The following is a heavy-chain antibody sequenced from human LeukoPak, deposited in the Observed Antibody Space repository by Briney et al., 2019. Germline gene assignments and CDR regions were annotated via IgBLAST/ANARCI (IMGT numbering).Heavy chain of an antibody. Sequence: PSETLSLTCTVSGGSISNYYWSWIRQPAGKGLEWIGRIYASGTTNYSPSLKSRVTMSVDTSKNQFSLKVRSVTAADTAVYYCAREALESGYNYYFEYWGQGTLVTVSS. CDR1: GGSISNYY. V-gene: IGHV4-4*07. J-gene: IGHJ4*02. CDR3: AREALESGYNYYFEY. CDR2: IYASGTT. D-gene: IGHD5-24*01.